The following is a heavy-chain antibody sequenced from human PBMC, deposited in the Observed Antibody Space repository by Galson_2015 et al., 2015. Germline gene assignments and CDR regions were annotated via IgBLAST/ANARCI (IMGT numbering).Heavy chain of an antibody. CDR1: GFTFSSYG. CDR3: AKDLRAGGTMIG. Sequence: SLRLSCAASGFTFSSYGMHWVRQAPGKGLEWVAVISYDGSDKYYADSVEGRLTISRDNSKNTLYLQMNSLRAEDTAVYYCAKDLRAGGTMIGWGQGTLVTVSS. J-gene: IGHJ4*02. CDR2: ISYDGSDK. V-gene: IGHV3-30*18. D-gene: IGHD3-22*01.